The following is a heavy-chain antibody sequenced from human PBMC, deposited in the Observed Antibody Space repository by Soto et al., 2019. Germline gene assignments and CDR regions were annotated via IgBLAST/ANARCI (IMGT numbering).Heavy chain of an antibody. CDR1: GFTFSTYV. V-gene: IGHV3-23*01. CDR3: AKRLAPADGSPFDY. J-gene: IGHJ4*02. Sequence: GGSLRLSCSASGFTFSTYVMNWVRQAPGKGLEWVSSISGSGGTIYYADSVKGRFTISRDNSRNTLYLQMNSLSGDDTAVYYCAKRLAPADGSPFDYWGQGTLVTVS. CDR2: ISGSGGTI. D-gene: IGHD3-10*01.